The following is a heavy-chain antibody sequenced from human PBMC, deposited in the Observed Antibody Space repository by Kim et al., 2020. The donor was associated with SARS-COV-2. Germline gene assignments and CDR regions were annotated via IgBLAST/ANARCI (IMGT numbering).Heavy chain of an antibody. J-gene: IGHJ4*02. CDR2: T. Sequence: TNYTPSLKSRVTLSIDTSKNQFSLNLSSVTAAGTAVYYCARVIAVAGIPDYWGQGTLVTVSS. V-gene: IGHV4-34*01. CDR3: ARVIAVAGIPDY. D-gene: IGHD6-19*01.